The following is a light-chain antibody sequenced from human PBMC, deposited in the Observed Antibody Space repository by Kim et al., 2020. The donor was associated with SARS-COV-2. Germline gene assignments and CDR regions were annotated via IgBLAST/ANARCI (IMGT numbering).Light chain of an antibody. V-gene: IGLV3-1*01. CDR1: TVGDKY. J-gene: IGLJ1*01. CDR3: QAWDSSTRNYV. CDR2: QDN. Sequence: PGEKARITCSGYTVGDKYASWYQQKPGQAPVVVISQDNPRRSGIPERSSGSNSGNTATLTISGTQAMDEADYYCQAWDSSTRNYVFGTGTKVTVL.